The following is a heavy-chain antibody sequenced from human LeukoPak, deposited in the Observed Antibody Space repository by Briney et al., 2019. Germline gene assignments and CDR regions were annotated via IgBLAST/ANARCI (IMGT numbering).Heavy chain of an antibody. CDR1: GFTISNYR. Sequence: PGGSLRLSCAASGFTISNYRMSWVRQAPGKGLEWVANIKQDGSDKYYVGSVKGRFTISRDNAKNSLYLQMNRLRAEDTAVYSCGGTPLDFWSNSMGVWGKGTTVTVSS. CDR2: IKQDGSDK. V-gene: IGHV3-7*01. J-gene: IGHJ6*04. CDR3: GGTPLDFWSNSMGV. D-gene: IGHD3-3*01.